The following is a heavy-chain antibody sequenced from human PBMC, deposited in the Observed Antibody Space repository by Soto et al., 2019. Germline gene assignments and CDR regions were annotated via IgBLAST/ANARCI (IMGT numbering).Heavy chain of an antibody. CDR2: IYYSGST. CDR3: ASALYDSSGYYFDPLATYEYFQH. D-gene: IGHD3-22*01. CDR1: GGSINNYY. V-gene: IGHV4-59*01. Sequence: PSETLSLTCTVSGGSINNYYWNWIRQPPGKGLEWIGYIYYSGSTSYSPSLKSRVIISVDTSVSQFSLKLSSVTAADTAVYYCASALYDSSGYYFDPLATYEYFQHWGKGTLVTVST. J-gene: IGHJ1*01.